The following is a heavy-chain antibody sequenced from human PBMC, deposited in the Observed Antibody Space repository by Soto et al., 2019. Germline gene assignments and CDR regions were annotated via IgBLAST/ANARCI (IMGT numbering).Heavy chain of an antibody. CDR1: GGSISSGGYY. CDR2: IYYSGST. CDR3: ARGKIFCSGGSCYSVYFDY. Sequence: SETLSLTCTVSGGSISSGGYYWSWIRQHPGKGLEWIGYIYYSGSTYYNPSLKSRVTISVDTSKNQFSLKLSSVTAADTAVYYCARGKIFCSGGSCYSVYFDYWGQGTLVTVSS. J-gene: IGHJ4*02. V-gene: IGHV4-31*03. D-gene: IGHD2-15*01.